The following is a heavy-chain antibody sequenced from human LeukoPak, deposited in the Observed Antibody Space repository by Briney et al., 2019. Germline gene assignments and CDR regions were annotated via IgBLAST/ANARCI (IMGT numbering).Heavy chain of an antibody. D-gene: IGHD3-10*01. CDR1: GGSISSYY. CDR2: IYYSGNT. V-gene: IGHV4-59*08. CDR3: ASLPMVRGSGY. Sequence: SETLSLTCTVSGGSISSYYWSWIRQPPGKGLEWIGYIYYSGNTNYNPSLKSRVTISVDTSKNQISLKLTSVTAADTAVYYCASLPMVRGSGYWGQGTLVTVPS. J-gene: IGHJ4*02.